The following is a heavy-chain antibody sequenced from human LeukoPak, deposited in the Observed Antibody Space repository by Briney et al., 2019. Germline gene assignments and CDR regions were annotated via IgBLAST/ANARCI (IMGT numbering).Heavy chain of an antibody. CDR1: GFTFSSYA. CDR2: ISGGGVSI. CDR3: AREGSGWFSDY. J-gene: IGHJ4*02. Sequence: PGGSLRLSCAASGFTFSSYAMSWVRQAPGMGLEWVSGISGGGVSIYYADSVKGRFTISRDNPKNTLYLQMNSLRAEDTAGYYCAREGSGWFSDYWGQGTLVTVSS. D-gene: IGHD6-19*01. V-gene: IGHV3-23*01.